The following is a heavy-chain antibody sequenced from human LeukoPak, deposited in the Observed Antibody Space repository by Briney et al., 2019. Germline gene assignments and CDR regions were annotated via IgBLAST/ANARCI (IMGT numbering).Heavy chain of an antibody. Sequence: GGSLRLSCAASGFTFSKYAMSWVRQAPEKGLEWVSGISGSDSSTYYADSVKGRLTISRDNGKNTLYLQMYSLRAEDTAVYYCTKGLYGSGSSPDFWGQGTLVIVSA. CDR3: TKGLYGSGSSPDF. CDR1: GFTFSKYA. J-gene: IGHJ4*02. V-gene: IGHV3-23*01. CDR2: ISGSDSST. D-gene: IGHD3-10*01.